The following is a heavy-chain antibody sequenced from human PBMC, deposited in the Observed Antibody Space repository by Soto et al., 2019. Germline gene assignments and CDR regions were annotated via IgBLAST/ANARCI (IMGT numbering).Heavy chain of an antibody. Sequence: QVQLQESGPGLVKPSQTLSLTCTVSGGSISSGDYYWSWIRQPPGKGLEWIGYIYYSGSTYYNPSXXGRVTISVDTXXDXFXXKLSSVTAADTAVYYCARDRLYCGGDCAHYYGMDVWGQGTTVTVSS. CDR3: ARDRLYCGGDCAHYYGMDV. CDR1: GGSISSGDYY. CDR2: IYYSGST. J-gene: IGHJ6*02. D-gene: IGHD2-21*02. V-gene: IGHV4-30-4*01.